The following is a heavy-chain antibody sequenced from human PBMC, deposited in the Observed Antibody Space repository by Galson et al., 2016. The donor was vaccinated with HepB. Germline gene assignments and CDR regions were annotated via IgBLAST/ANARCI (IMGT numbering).Heavy chain of an antibody. J-gene: IGHJ6*02. V-gene: IGHV4-39*07. D-gene: IGHD3-16*01. CDR1: GDSISSHGAY. Sequence: SETLSLTCTVSGDSISSHGAYWGWIRQPPGKGLTWIASITHSGSTYSNPSFKSRVTISVDTSKNQFSLRLRFVTAADTAFYYCAREFSHDNPAWGSYGMEVWGRGTTVTVSS. CDR2: ITHSGST. CDR3: AREFSHDNPAWGSYGMEV.